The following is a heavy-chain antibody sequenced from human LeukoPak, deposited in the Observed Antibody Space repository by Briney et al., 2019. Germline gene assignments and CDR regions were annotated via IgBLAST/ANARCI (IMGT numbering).Heavy chain of an antibody. CDR3: ARGTSFQSGWFGP. J-gene: IGHJ5*02. Sequence: GASVKVSCKASGYTFTGYYMHWVRQAPGQGLEWMGWINPNSGGTNYAQKFQGRVTMTRDTSISTAYMELSRLRSDDTAVYYCARGTSFQSGWFGPWGQGTLVTVSS. D-gene: IGHD2-2*01. CDR2: INPNSGGT. CDR1: GYTFTGYY. V-gene: IGHV1-2*02.